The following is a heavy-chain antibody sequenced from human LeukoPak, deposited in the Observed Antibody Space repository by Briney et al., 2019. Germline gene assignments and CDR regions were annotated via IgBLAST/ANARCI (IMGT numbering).Heavy chain of an antibody. J-gene: IGHJ6*03. CDR3: ARIDRDFYYMDV. CDR2: IISSGSTI. CDR1: GFSFSTRE. V-gene: IGHV3-48*03. Sequence: GGSLRLSCEASGFSFSTREMNWVRQAPGKGPEWVSYIISSGSTIYYADSVQGRFTTSRDNAKDLLFLQMNSLRPEDTGVYYCARIDRDFYYMDVWGKGTTVTVSS. D-gene: IGHD3-22*01.